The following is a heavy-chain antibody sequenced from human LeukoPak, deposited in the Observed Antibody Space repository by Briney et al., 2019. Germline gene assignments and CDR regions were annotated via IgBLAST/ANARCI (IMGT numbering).Heavy chain of an antibody. V-gene: IGHV3-23*01. CDR3: ARADCSSTRCSYYFDY. D-gene: IGHD2-2*01. J-gene: IGHJ4*02. CDR2: ISGSGGST. Sequence: GGSLRLSCAASGFTFSSYAMSWVRQAPGKGLEWVSAISGSGGSTYYADSVKGRFTISRDNAKNSLYLQMNSLRAEDTAVYYCARADCSSTRCSYYFDYWGQGTLVTVSS. CDR1: GFTFSSYA.